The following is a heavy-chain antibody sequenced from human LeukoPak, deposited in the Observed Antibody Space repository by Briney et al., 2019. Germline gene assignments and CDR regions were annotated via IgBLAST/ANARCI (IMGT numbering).Heavy chain of an antibody. V-gene: IGHV3-23*01. D-gene: IGHD4-17*01. CDR1: GFTFSSYA. Sequence: GGSLRLSCAASGFTFSSYAMSWVRQAPGKGLEWVSAISGSGGSTYYADSVKGRFTISRDNSKNTLYLQMNSLRAEDTAVYYCAIKFLGDYGSDYWGQGTLVTVSS. J-gene: IGHJ4*02. CDR3: AIKFLGDYGSDY. CDR2: ISGSGGST.